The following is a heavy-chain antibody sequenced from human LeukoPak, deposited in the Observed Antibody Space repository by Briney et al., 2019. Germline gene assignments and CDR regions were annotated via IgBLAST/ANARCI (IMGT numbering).Heavy chain of an antibody. CDR3: AKDEVLGSHYYYYMDV. V-gene: IGHV3-30*18. Sequence: GGSLRLSCAASGFTFSNYGMHWVRQAPGKGLEWVAVISSDGFKQDFADSVKGRFTISRDNSKNTLYLQMNSLRAEDTAVYYCAKDEVLGSHYYYYMDVWGKGTTVTISS. CDR1: GFTFSNYG. CDR2: ISSDGFKQ. D-gene: IGHD1-26*01. J-gene: IGHJ6*03.